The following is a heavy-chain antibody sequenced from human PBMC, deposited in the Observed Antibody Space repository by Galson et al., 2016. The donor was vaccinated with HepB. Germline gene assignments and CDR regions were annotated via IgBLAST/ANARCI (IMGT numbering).Heavy chain of an antibody. J-gene: IGHJ4*02. CDR3: AKVGPSCSSTRCSDYYFDY. Sequence: GLEWVAAVSGSAAGTEYGITTDYADSVKGRFTISRDNSKNTLYLQMNSLRAEDTAVYYCAKVGPSCSSTRCSDYYFDYWGQGTLVTVPS. CDR2: VSGSAAGTEYGITT. V-gene: IGHV3-23*01. D-gene: IGHD2-2*01.